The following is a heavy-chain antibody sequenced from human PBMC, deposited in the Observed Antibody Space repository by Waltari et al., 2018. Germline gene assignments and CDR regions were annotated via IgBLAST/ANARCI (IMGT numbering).Heavy chain of an antibody. CDR3: ARSITSRGYSYGYYYYGMDV. CDR2: IYYSGRT. V-gene: IGHV4-39*01. Sequence: QLQLQESGPGLVKPSETLSLTCTVSGGSISSSSYYWGWIRQPPGKGLEWVGRIYYSGRTYYNPARKSRVTISEDTAKNQFSLELSSVTAADTALYYCARSITSRGYSYGYYYYGMDVWGQGTTVTVSS. CDR1: GGSISSSSYY. D-gene: IGHD5-18*01. J-gene: IGHJ6*02.